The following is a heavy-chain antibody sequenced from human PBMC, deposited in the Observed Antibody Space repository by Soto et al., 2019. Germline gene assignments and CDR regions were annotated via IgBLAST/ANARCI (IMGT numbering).Heavy chain of an antibody. Sequence: DVQLVESGGGLVKPGGSLRLSCAASGLTFSDAWMNWVRQAPGKGLQWVGRIKSKADGGATDYVAPVRGRFIMSKDDSINTLYLHMNSLKIEDTAVYYCTTRKGDVWGQGTTVTVS. CDR1: GLTFSDAW. V-gene: IGHV3-15*07. CDR2: IKSKADGGAT. CDR3: TTRKGDV. J-gene: IGHJ6*02.